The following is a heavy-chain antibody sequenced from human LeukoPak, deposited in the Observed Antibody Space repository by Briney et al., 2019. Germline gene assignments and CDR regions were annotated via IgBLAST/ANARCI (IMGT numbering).Heavy chain of an antibody. CDR1: GFTFSSYS. V-gene: IGHV3-21*01. Sequence: GGSLRLSCAASGFTFSSYSMNWVRQAPGKGLEWVSALSGSAESIYYADSVKGRFTISRDNAKNSLYLQMNSLRAEDTAVYYCARDMGAYCGGDCYTEFDYWGQGTLVTVSS. CDR2: LSGSAESI. J-gene: IGHJ4*02. D-gene: IGHD2-21*02. CDR3: ARDMGAYCGGDCYTEFDY.